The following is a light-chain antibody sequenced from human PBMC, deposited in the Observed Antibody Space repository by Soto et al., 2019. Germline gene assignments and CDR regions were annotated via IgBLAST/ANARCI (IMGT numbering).Light chain of an antibody. CDR2: WAS. J-gene: IGKJ4*01. CDR1: QSVLYRSNNKNY. V-gene: IGKV4-1*01. Sequence: DIVMTQSPDSLAVSLGERATINCRSSQSVLYRSNNKNYLAWYQQKPGQPPKLLIYWASTRESGVPDRISGSGSGTDFTLTISSLQAEDVAVYYCQQYYSTPLTFGGGTKVDIK. CDR3: QQYYSTPLT.